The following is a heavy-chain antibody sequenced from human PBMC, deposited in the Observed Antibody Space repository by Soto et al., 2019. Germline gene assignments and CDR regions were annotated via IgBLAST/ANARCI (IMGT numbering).Heavy chain of an antibody. CDR1: GGTFSSYT. Sequence: QVQLVQSGAEVKKPGSSVKVSCKASGGTFSSYTISWVRQAPGQGLEWMGRIIPILGIANYAQKFQGRVTITADKSTSTAYMELSSLRSEDTAVYYCARMLGSGGASRWGQGTLVTVSS. V-gene: IGHV1-69*02. J-gene: IGHJ4*02. CDR3: ARMLGSGGASR. CDR2: IIPILGIA. D-gene: IGHD3-16*01.